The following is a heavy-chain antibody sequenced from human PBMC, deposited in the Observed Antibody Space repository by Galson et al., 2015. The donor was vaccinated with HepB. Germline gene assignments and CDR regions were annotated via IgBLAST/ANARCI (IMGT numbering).Heavy chain of an antibody. CDR1: GYSFSSYG. D-gene: IGHD6-19*01. CDR3: TKDQTRSGYGWYRFDH. J-gene: IGHJ4*02. V-gene: IGHV3-30*18. Sequence: SLRLSCAASGYSFSSYGVHWVRQAPGKGLEWVAVVSFDGSNRYYADSVKGRFTISSDNSKNTQYLQMNSLRAEDTAVYYCTKDQTRSGYGWYRFDHWGQGTLVTVSS. CDR2: VSFDGSNR.